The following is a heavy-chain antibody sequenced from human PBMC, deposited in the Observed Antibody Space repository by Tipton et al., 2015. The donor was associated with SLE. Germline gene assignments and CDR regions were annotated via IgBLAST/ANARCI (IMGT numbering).Heavy chain of an antibody. Sequence: TLSLTCAVYGGSFSGYYWSWIRQPPGKGLEWIGEINHSGSTNYNPSLKSRVTISVDTSKNQFSLKLSSVTAADTAVYYCARAYPGAFDIWGQGTMVTVSS. CDR3: ARAYPGAFDI. CDR1: GGSFSGYY. J-gene: IGHJ3*02. V-gene: IGHV4-34*01. CDR2: INHSGST.